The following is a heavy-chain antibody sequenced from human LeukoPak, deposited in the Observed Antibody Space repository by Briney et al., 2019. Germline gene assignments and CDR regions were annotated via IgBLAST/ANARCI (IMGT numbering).Heavy chain of an antibody. J-gene: IGHJ5*02. CDR2: MNPNSGNT. V-gene: IGHV1-8*02. D-gene: IGHD4-17*01. CDR1: GGTFSSYA. CDR3: ARAQKHGDYADNRFDP. Sequence: GASVKVSCKASGGTFSSYAISWVRQAPGQGLEWMGWMNPNSGNTGYSQKFQARVTMTRNTSISTAYMELSSLRSEDTGVYYCARAQKHGDYADNRFDPWGQGTLVTVSS.